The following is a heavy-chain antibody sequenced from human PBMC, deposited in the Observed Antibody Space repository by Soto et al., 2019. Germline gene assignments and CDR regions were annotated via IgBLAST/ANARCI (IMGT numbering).Heavy chain of an antibody. CDR1: RFTFSNSA. CDR2: IGFDERNK. D-gene: IGHD6-25*01. Sequence: GGSLRLSCAASRFTFSNSALHWVRQAPGKGLEWVATIGFDERNKYYADSVKGRFTISRDTSKSTLYLEMNSLRTEDTAVYYCAREADSSGSAFDHWGQGTLVTVSS. CDR3: AREADSSGSAFDH. J-gene: IGHJ4*02. V-gene: IGHV3-30*04.